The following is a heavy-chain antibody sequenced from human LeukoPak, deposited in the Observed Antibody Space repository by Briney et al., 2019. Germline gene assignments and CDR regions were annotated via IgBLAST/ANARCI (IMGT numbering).Heavy chain of an antibody. J-gene: IGHJ5*02. Sequence: SETLSLTCTVSGGSISSYYWSWIRQPAGKGLEWIGRIYTSGSTNYNPSLKSRVTMSVDTSKNQFSLKLSSVTAADTAVYYCARDRFAWDSGYDFNWFDPWGQGTLVTVSS. CDR1: GGSISSYY. CDR3: ARDRFAWDSGYDFNWFDP. CDR2: IYTSGST. V-gene: IGHV4-4*07. D-gene: IGHD5-12*01.